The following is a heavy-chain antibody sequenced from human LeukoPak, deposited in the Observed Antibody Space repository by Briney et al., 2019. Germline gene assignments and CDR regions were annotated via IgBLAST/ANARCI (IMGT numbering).Heavy chain of an antibody. CDR2: FDPEDGET. D-gene: IGHD4-4*01. J-gene: IGHJ6*02. V-gene: IGHV1-24*01. CDR3: ATDTGLQHGDYYYYGMDV. Sequence: ASVKVSCKVSGYTLTELSVHWVRQAPGKGLEWMGGFDPEDGETIYAQKFQGRVTMTEDTSTDTAYMELSSLRSEDTAVYYCATDTGLQHGDYYYYGMDVWGQGTTVTVSS. CDR1: GYTLTELS.